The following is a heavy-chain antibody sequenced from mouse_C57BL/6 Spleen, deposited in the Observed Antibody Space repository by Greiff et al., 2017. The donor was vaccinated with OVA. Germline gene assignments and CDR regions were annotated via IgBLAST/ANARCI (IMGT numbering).Heavy chain of an antibody. Sequence: EVQRVESEGGLVQPGSSMKLSCTASGFTFSDYYMAWVRQVPEKGLEWVANINYDGSSTYYLDSLKSRFIISRDNAKNILYLQMSSLKSEDTATYYCAREGDGFAYWGQGTLVTVSA. V-gene: IGHV5-16*01. CDR2: INYDGSST. CDR3: AREGDGFAY. J-gene: IGHJ3*01. D-gene: IGHD2-13*01. CDR1: GFTFSDYY.